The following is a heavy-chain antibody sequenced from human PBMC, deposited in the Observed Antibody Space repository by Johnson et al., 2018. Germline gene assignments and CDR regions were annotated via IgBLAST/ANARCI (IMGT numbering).Heavy chain of an antibody. D-gene: IGHD1-26*01. J-gene: IGHJ1*01. CDR3: ARERGSGSNNRYFHP. Sequence: EVQLVESGGVVVQPGGSLRLSCAASGFTFDDYAMHWVRQAPGKGLEWVSLISWDGGSTYYADSVKGRFTISRDNSKNSLYRQMNSLRAEDTALYHCARERGSGSNNRYFHPWGQGTLVTVPS. CDR1: GFTFDDYA. V-gene: IGHV3-43D*03. CDR2: ISWDGGST.